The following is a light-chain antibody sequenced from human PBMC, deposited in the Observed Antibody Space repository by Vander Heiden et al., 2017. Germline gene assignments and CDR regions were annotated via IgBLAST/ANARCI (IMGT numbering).Light chain of an antibody. CDR2: GAS. Sequence: IVLTQSPGTLSLSPGERATLSCRASQGVISRYLAWYQQKPGQAPRLLIYGASTRTADTPDRFSGSGSGTDFTLTISGLEPEDSAVYYCQQCGSSPPWTFGQGTTVEIK. J-gene: IGKJ1*01. CDR1: QGVISRY. CDR3: QQCGSSPPWT. V-gene: IGKV3-20*01.